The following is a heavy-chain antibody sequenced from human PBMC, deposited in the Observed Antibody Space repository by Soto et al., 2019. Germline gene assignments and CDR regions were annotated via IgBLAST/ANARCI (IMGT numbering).Heavy chain of an antibody. J-gene: IGHJ4*02. CDR1: GGSISSGGNN. CDR2: IYYSGRT. D-gene: IGHD3-9*01. Sequence: QVQLQESGPGLVKPSQTLSLTCTVSGGSISSGGNNWSWIRQHPGKGLEWIGYIYYSGRTYYNPSLKSRVTISADTSKNQVSLKLSSVTAADTAVYYCGRVPVYDILTGYPAGGSDYWGQGTLVTVSS. V-gene: IGHV4-31*03. CDR3: GRVPVYDILTGYPAGGSDY.